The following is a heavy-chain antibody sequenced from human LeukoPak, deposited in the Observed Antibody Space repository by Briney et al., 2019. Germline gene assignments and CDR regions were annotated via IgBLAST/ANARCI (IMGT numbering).Heavy chain of an antibody. J-gene: IGHJ4*02. CDR1: GFDFTSYV. Sequence: MPGGSLRLSCEVSGFDFTSYVMTWVRQAPGKGLEWVSSITAGSSYIDYTPSVEGRFTISRDNSMNSLLLHMNSLRAEDTALYYCARVGVSATNTPAFDYWGQGTLVTVSS. V-gene: IGHV3-21*01. D-gene: IGHD2-15*01. CDR3: ARVGVSATNTPAFDY. CDR2: ITAGSSYI.